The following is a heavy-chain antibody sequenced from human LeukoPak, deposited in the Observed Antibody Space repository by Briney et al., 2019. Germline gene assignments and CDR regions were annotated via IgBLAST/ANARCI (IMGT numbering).Heavy chain of an antibody. D-gene: IGHD3-10*01. Sequence: GGSLRLSCTASGFTFGDYGMSWVRQAPGKGLEWVGFIRSKAYGGTTEYAASVKGRFTISRDDSKSIAYLQVNSLKTEDTAVYYCTGSFGELSFFAHWGQGTLVTVSS. CDR3: TGSFGELSFFAH. J-gene: IGHJ4*02. V-gene: IGHV3-49*04. CDR2: IRSKAYGGTT. CDR1: GFTFGDYG.